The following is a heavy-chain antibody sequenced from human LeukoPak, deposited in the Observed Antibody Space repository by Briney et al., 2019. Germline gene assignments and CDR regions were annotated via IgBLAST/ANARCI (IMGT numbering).Heavy chain of an antibody. CDR3: ARQRWGVEGAHDY. D-gene: IGHD1-26*01. CDR1: GCSFTSYW. Sequence: GESLKISCKGSGCSFTSYWIGWVRQMPGKGLEWMGIIYPGDSDTRYSPSFQGQVTISADKSISTAYLQRSSLKASDTAMYYCARQRWGVEGAHDYWGQGTLVTVSS. J-gene: IGHJ4*02. CDR2: IYPGDSDT. V-gene: IGHV5-51*01.